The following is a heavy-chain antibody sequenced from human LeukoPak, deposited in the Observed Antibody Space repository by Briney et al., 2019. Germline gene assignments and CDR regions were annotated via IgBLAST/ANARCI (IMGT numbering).Heavy chain of an antibody. Sequence: GGSLRLSCAASGFTFSSYSMNWIRQAPGKGLEWVSSISGSSSYIYYADSVKGRFTISRDNSKNMLYLQMNSLRAEDTAVYYCAKDQRGRGYSAQFDYWGQGTLVTVSS. V-gene: IGHV3-21*04. J-gene: IGHJ4*02. CDR3: AKDQRGRGYSAQFDY. CDR2: ISGSSSYI. CDR1: GFTFSSYS. D-gene: IGHD5-18*01.